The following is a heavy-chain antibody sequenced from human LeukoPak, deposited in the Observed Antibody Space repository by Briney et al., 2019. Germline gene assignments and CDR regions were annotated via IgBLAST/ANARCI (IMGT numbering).Heavy chain of an antibody. J-gene: IGHJ4*02. CDR1: GDSVSSNSAA. V-gene: IGHV6-1*01. Sequence: SQTLSLTCAISGDSVSSNSAAWNWIRQSPSRCLEWLGRTYYRSKWYNDYAVSVKSRITISPDTSKNQFSLQLNSVPPEDTAVYYCARVGEQWLVFFDYWGQGNLVTVSS. CDR3: ARVGEQWLVFFDY. D-gene: IGHD6-19*01. CDR2: TYYRSKWYN.